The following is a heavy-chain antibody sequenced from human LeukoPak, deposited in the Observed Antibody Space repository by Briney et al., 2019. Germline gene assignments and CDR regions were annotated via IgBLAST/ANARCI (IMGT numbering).Heavy chain of an antibody. CDR3: ARDWDAMNNCFDP. V-gene: IGHV1-18*01. CDR2: ISTNSDIR. J-gene: IGHJ5*02. CDR1: GYTFTNYG. D-gene: IGHD1-26*01. Sequence: GASVEVSCKASGYTFTNYGISWVRQAPGQGLEWMGWISTNSDIRTYAQTLQGRFTMTTDTATTTAYMELNNLIFDDTAVYYCARDWDAMNNCFDPWGQGTPVTVSS.